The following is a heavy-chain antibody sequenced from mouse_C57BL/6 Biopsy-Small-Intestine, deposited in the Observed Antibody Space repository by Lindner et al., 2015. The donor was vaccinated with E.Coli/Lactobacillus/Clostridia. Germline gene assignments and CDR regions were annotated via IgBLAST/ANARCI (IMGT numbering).Heavy chain of an antibody. D-gene: IGHD2-4*01. CDR1: GYMFTSYG. Sequence: SVKVSCKASGYMFTSYGITWVRQAPGEGLEWMGWISTYVGNTKYAQKVQDRVTMTTDTTTNTAYMELKSLRSDDTAVYYCAREDYDSGGYPSMVDHWGQGTLVTVSS. J-gene: IGHJ4*01. V-gene: IGHV1-85*01. CDR3: AREDYDSGGYPSMVDH. CDR2: ISTYVGNT.